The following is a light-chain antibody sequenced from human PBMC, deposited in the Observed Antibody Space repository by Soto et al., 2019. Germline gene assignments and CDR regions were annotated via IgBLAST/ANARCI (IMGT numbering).Light chain of an antibody. Sequence: DIQLTPSPSFLAASVEDRVTISCRASYDISSSLAWYQQKPGKAPKLLISDASNLQTGVPSRFSGTASGSDFTFTISSLQPEDIATYYCQHYETLPLTFGGGTKVDIK. CDR1: YDISSS. J-gene: IGKJ4*01. CDR2: DAS. CDR3: QHYETLPLT. V-gene: IGKV1-33*01.